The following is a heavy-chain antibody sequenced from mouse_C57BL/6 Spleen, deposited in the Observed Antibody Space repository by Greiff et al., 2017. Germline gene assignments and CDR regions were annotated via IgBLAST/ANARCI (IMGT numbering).Heavy chain of an antibody. CDR2: IHPNSGST. V-gene: IGHV1-64*01. CDR1: GYTFTSYW. J-gene: IGHJ4*01. D-gene: IGHD2-4*01. CDR3: ARVHYDDDDEYYYAMDY. Sequence: VQLQQPGAELVKPGASVKLSCKASGYTFTSYWMHWVKQRPGQGLEWIGMIHPNSGSTNYNEKFKSKATLTVDKSSSTAYMQLSSLTSEDSAVYYCARVHYDDDDEYYYAMDYWGQGTSVTVSS.